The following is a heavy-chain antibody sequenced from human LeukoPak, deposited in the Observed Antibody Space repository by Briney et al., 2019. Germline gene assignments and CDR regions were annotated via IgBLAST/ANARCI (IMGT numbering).Heavy chain of an antibody. Sequence: GGSLRLSCAASGFTFSSSALHWVRQAPGKGLEWVAVISFDGTYKYYADSVKGRFTISRDNSMNTLYLQMNSLRAEDTAVYYCAKDEAAGYDYVWGSYRSGYYWGQGTLVTVSS. CDR1: GFTFSSSA. CDR2: ISFDGTYK. CDR3: AKDEAAGYDYVWGSYRSGYY. V-gene: IGHV3-30*04. J-gene: IGHJ4*02. D-gene: IGHD3-16*02.